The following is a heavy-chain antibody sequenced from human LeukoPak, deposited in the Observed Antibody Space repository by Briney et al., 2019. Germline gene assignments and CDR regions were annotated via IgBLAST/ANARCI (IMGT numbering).Heavy chain of an antibody. Sequence: GGSLRLSCTGSVFTFSNYVMSWVRQARAKRLEWVSGISDSGDDTDYADSVKGRFTISGDNSKNTLFLQMNILRVEDTAVYYCVKVGGGGGWYWSPWGQGTLVTVSS. J-gene: IGHJ5*02. V-gene: IGHV3-23*01. CDR3: VKVGGGGGWYWSP. CDR2: ISDSGDDT. CDR1: VFTFSNYV. D-gene: IGHD6-19*01.